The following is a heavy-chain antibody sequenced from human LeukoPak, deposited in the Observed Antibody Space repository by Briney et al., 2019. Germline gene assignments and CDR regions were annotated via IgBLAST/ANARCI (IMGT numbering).Heavy chain of an antibody. CDR1: GFTFSSYA. D-gene: IGHD3-10*01. V-gene: IGHV3-23*01. CDR3: GPRGSGIYYDY. J-gene: IGHJ4*02. Sequence: GGSLRLSCTASGFTFSSYAMNWVRQAPGKGLECVSAISSTGGSTYYADSVKGRFTISRDNSRNTLYLQMNSLRAEDTAVYYGGPRGSGIYYDYWGQGTLVTVSS. CDR2: ISSTGGST.